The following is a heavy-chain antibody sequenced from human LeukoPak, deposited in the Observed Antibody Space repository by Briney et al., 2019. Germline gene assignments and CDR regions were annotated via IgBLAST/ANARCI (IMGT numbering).Heavy chain of an antibody. J-gene: IGHJ3*02. CDR2: INPSGGST. CDR3: ARRLGLRWDLQAFDI. Sequence: ASVKVSCKASGYTFTSYYMHWVRQAPGQGLEWMGIINPSGGSTSYAQKFQGRVTMTTDTSTSTAYMELSSLRSEDTAVYYCARRLGLRWDLQAFDIWGQGTMVTVSS. V-gene: IGHV1-46*01. CDR1: GYTFTSYY. D-gene: IGHD4-23*01.